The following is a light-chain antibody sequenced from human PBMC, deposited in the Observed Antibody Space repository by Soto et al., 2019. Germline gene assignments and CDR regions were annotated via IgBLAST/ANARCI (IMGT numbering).Light chain of an antibody. CDR2: DDV. J-gene: IGLJ2*01. CDR3: GTWDSSLSGVV. CDR1: SSKIGINY. Sequence: QSVLTQPPSVSAAPGQKVTISCSGSSSKIGINYVSWYRQFPGTAPKVLIYDDVKRPSGIPDRISASKSGTSATLGITGLQTGDEADYYCGTWDSSLSGVVFGGGTKLTVL. V-gene: IGLV1-51*01.